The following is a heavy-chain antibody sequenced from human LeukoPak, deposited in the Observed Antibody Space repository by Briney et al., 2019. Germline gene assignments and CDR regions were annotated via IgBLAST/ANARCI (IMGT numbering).Heavy chain of an antibody. Sequence: SETLSLTCTVSGGSISSYYWSWIRQPAGKGLEWIGRTYSSGSTNYNPSLKSRVTMSVDTSKNQFSLKVSSVTAADTAVYYCARVFSYGDHNDYWGQGTLVTVSS. V-gene: IGHV4-4*07. CDR3: ARVFSYGDHNDY. J-gene: IGHJ4*02. D-gene: IGHD4-17*01. CDR2: TYSSGST. CDR1: GGSISSYY.